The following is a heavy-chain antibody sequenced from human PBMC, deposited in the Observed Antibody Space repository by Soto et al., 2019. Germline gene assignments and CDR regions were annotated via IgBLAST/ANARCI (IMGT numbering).Heavy chain of an antibody. D-gene: IGHD2-15*01. V-gene: IGHV3-74*01. CDR3: ARDRDIVVVVAVGLFDP. CDR2: INSDGSST. CDR1: GFTFSSYW. Sequence: GGSLRLSCAASGFTFSSYWMHWVRQAPGKGLVWVSRINSDGSSTSYADSVKGRFTISRDNAKNTLYLQMNSLRAEDTAVYYCARDRDIVVVVAVGLFDPWGQGTLVTVSS. J-gene: IGHJ5*02.